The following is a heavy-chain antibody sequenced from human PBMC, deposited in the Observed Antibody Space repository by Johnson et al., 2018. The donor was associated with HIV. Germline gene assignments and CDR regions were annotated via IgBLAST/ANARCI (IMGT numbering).Heavy chain of an antibody. J-gene: IGHJ3*01. D-gene: IGHD5/OR15-5a*01. Sequence: VLLVESGGGLVQPGGSLRLSCAASGFTVSSNYMSWVRRAPGRGLEWVSFIYSGGSTYYADSVKGRFTISRDNSKNTLFLQMNSLRAEDTAVYYCARDNLRAFDVWGQGTTVTVSS. CDR1: GFTVSSNY. V-gene: IGHV3-66*01. CDR2: IYSGGST. CDR3: ARDNLRAFDV.